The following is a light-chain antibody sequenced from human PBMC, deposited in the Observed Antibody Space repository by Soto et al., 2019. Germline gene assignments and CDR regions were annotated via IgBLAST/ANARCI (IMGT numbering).Light chain of an antibody. CDR2: GAS. Sequence: VVLTQSPATLSLSPGERATLSCRTSLSVSVYLDWYQQKPGQAPRLLIYGASSRATGLPDRFSGSGSGTDFTLTISRLEPEDFAVYYCQQYGSSPWRFGQGTKVDIK. CDR1: LSVSVY. J-gene: IGKJ1*01. CDR3: QQYGSSPWR. V-gene: IGKV3-20*01.